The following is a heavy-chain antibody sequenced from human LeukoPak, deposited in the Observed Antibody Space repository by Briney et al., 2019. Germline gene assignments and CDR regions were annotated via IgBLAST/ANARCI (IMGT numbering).Heavy chain of an antibody. CDR3: ARARITMVRGVIMEPYYFDY. V-gene: IGHV4-30-2*01. CDR1: GGSISSGGYS. J-gene: IGHJ4*02. Sequence: PSQTLSLTCAVSGGSISSGGYSWSWIRQPPGKGLEWIGEINHSGSTNYNPSLKSRVTISVDTSKNQFSLKLSSVTAADTAVYYCARARITMVRGVIMEPYYFDYWGQGTLVTVSS. CDR2: INHSGST. D-gene: IGHD3-10*01.